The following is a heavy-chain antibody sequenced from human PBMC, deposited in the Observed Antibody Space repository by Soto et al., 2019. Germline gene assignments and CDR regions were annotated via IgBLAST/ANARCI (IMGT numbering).Heavy chain of an antibody. CDR3: ALSRSTSGPAYGLYI. Sequence: GGSLRLSCAVSGFTFSGYSFNWVRQAPGRGLEWVSFIGSTGSVTHYADSVMGRFTISRDNARNSLYLQMDSLRADDTAVYRCALSRSTSGPAYGLYIWGKGTVVPVSS. D-gene: IGHD4-17*01. CDR1: GFTFSGYS. J-gene: IGHJ3*02. V-gene: IGHV3-48*04. CDR2: IGSTGSVT.